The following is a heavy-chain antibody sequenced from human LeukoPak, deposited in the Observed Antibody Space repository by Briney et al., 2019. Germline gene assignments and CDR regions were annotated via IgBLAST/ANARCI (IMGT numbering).Heavy chain of an antibody. Sequence: GGSLRLSCAASGFTFDDYTMHWVRQAPGKGVEWVSLISWDGGSTYYADSVKGRFTISRDNSKNSLYLQMNSLRTEDTALYYCAKDMSRRIQSSVWWELLKVDYYYYGMDVWGQGTTVAVSS. CDR1: GFTFDDYT. CDR3: AKDMSRRIQSSVWWELLKVDYYYYGMDV. V-gene: IGHV3-43*01. CDR2: ISWDGGST. J-gene: IGHJ6*02. D-gene: IGHD1-26*01.